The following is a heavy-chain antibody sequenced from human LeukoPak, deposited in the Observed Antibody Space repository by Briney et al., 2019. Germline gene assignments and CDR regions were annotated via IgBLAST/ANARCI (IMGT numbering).Heavy chain of an antibody. CDR2: ISYDGSNK. V-gene: IGHV3-30-3*01. CDR3: ARCISTSCYTQGPLDI. Sequence: GGSLRLSCAASTFTFSNYAMHWVRQAPGKGLEWVAVISYDGSNKCYADSVKGRLTISRDNSNNTLYLQMNSLRAEDTAVYYCARCISTSCYTQGPLDIWGQGTMVTVSS. J-gene: IGHJ3*02. D-gene: IGHD2-2*02. CDR1: TFTFSNYA.